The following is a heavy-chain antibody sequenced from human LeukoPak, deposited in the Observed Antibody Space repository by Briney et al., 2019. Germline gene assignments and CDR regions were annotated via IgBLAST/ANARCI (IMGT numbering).Heavy chain of an antibody. V-gene: IGHV4-39*01. CDR3: AKGNTLFGVPRDWFDP. J-gene: IGHJ5*02. D-gene: IGHD3-3*01. CDR1: GGSISSSNNY. CDR2: IYYTEST. Sequence: SETLSLTCTVSGGSISSSNNYWGWIRQPPGKGLEWIGIIYYTESTYYNPSLKSRVTISVDTSKNQFSLKLSSVTAADTAVYFCAKGNTLFGVPRDWFDPWGQGTLVTVSS.